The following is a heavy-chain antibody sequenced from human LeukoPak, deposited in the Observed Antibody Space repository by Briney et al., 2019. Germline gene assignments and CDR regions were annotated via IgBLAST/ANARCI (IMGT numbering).Heavy chain of an antibody. CDR2: ISSSSSYI. D-gene: IGHD3-10*01. CDR1: GFTFSSYS. Sequence: GGSLRLSCAASGFTFSSYSMNWVRQAPGKGLEWVSYISSSSSYIYYADSVKDRLTTSRDNAKNSLYLQMNILRAEDTAVYYCARAIWAYMVRGDPTDVDYWCQGTLVTVSS. CDR3: ARAIWAYMVRGDPTDVDY. V-gene: IGHV3-21*01. J-gene: IGHJ4*02.